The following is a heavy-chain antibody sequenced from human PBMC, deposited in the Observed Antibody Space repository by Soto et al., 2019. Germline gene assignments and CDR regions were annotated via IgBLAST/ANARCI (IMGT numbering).Heavy chain of an antibody. D-gene: IGHD3-16*01. J-gene: IGHJ4*02. CDR3: ARVSGLRLGESQIDS. Sequence: LSLTCAVYGGSFSGYYWSWIRQPPGKGLEWIGEINHSGSTNYNPSLKSRVTISVDTSKNQFSLKLSSVAAADTAVYYCARVSGLRLGESQIDSWGQGTLVTVSS. V-gene: IGHV4-34*01. CDR2: INHSGST. CDR1: GGSFSGYY.